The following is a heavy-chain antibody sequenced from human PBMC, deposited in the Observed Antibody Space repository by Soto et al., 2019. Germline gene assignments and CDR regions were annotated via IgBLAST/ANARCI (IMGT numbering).Heavy chain of an antibody. J-gene: IGHJ4*02. CDR2: ISGSGHAT. CDR1: GFMFDNYA. D-gene: IGHD5-12*01. CDR3: ARGRYFDASGGCANY. V-gene: IGHV3-23*01. Sequence: EMRLLESGGGSVSPGASARLSCLTSGFMFDNYAMSWFRQSQPRGLEWVAAISGSGHATYYTQSVRGRFTISRDKSKKAVFLQMNNLRTEDTAIYYCARGRYFDASGGCANYWGLGTLVTVSP.